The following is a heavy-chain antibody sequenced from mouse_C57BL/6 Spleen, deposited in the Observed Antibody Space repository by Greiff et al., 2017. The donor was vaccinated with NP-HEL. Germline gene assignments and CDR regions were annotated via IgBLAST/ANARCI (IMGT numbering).Heavy chain of an antibody. D-gene: IGHD4-1*01. CDR3: ARGRDWVYFDY. CDR2: INPYNGGT. V-gene: IGHV1-19*01. Sequence: EVKLMESGPVLVKPGASVKMSCKASGYTFTDYYMNWVKQSHGKSLEWIGVINPYNGGTSYNQKFKGKATLTVDKSSSTAYMERNSLTSEDSAVYYCARGRDWVYFDYWGQGTTLTVSS. J-gene: IGHJ2*01. CDR1: GYTFTDYY.